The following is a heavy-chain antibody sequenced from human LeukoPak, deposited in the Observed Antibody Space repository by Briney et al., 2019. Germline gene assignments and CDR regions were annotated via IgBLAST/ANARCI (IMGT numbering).Heavy chain of an antibody. Sequence: GGSLRLSCAASGFTFSSYAMHWVRQAPGKGLEYVSAISSNGVSTYYANSVKGRFTISRDNSKNTLYLQMGSLRAEDMAVYYCARDLRGIVVVTAAPSYYMDVWGKGTTVTVSS. D-gene: IGHD2-2*01. J-gene: IGHJ6*03. CDR1: GFTFSSYA. V-gene: IGHV3-64*01. CDR2: ISSNGVST. CDR3: ARDLRGIVVVTAAPSYYMDV.